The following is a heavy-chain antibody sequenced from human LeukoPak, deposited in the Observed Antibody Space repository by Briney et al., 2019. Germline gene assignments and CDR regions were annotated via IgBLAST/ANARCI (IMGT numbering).Heavy chain of an antibody. V-gene: IGHV3-9*01. CDR1: GFTFSNYA. Sequence: PGGSLRLSCAASGFTFSNYAMHWVRQAPGKGLEWVSGISWNSGSIGYADSVKGRFTISRDNAKNSLYLQMNSLRAEDTALYYRAKDIGQWLGSPDFDYWGQGTLVTVSS. D-gene: IGHD6-19*01. CDR2: ISWNSGSI. J-gene: IGHJ4*02. CDR3: AKDIGQWLGSPDFDY.